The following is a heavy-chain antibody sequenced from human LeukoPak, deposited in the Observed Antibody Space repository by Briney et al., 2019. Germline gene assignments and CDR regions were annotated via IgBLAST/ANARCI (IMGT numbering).Heavy chain of an antibody. V-gene: IGHV4-59*01. CDR2: VASSGTS. D-gene: IGHD2-21*02. J-gene: IGHJ5*02. CDR3: ARVVRGVVTSNWFDP. CDR1: GDSLNTYY. Sequence: PSETLSLTCTVSGDSLNTYYWTWIRQTPGKELEWIGFVASSGTSNYNPSLKRRGSISIDTSKNQFSLALTSVTPADTAVYYCARVVRGVVTSNWFDPWGQGTLVSVSS.